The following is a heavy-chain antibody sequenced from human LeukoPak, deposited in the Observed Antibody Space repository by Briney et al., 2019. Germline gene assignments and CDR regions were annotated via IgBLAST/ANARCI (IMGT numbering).Heavy chain of an antibody. CDR2: IYPGDSDT. J-gene: IGHJ4*02. Sequence: GEPLKISFKGSGYRFTSYWIGWVRPMPGKSLEWMGIIYPGDSDTRYSPSFQGQVTISADKSISTAYLQWSSLKASDTAMYYCARRASGYCSSTSCPGYFDYWGQGTLVTVSS. CDR1: GYRFTSYW. D-gene: IGHD2-2*01. CDR3: ARRASGYCSSTSCPGYFDY. V-gene: IGHV5-51*01.